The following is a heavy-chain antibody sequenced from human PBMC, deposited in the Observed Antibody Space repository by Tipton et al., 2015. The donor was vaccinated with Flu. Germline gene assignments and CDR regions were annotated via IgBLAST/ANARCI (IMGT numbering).Heavy chain of an antibody. Sequence: GSLRLSCAASDFTFNTFWMSWVRQAPGKGLEWVANIKPDGSDKYYVDSVKGRFTISRDNAKNSLYLQLDSLRVEDTAFYYCARGFYSSGWYPDAFDVWGRGTMVTVSS. V-gene: IGHV3-7*01. D-gene: IGHD6-19*01. CDR2: IKPDGSDK. J-gene: IGHJ3*01. CDR3: ARGFYSSGWYPDAFDV. CDR1: DFTFNTFW.